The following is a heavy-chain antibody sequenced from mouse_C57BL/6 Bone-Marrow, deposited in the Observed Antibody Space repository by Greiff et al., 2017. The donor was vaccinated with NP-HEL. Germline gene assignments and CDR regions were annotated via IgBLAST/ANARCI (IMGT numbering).Heavy chain of an antibody. J-gene: IGHJ2*01. V-gene: IGHV1-42*01. CDR3: ARRGGHFDY. Sequence: VQLQQSGPELVKPGASVKISCKASGYSFTGYYMNWVKQSPEKSLEWIGEINPSTGGTTYNQKFKAKATLTVDKSSSTAYMQLKSLTSEDSAVYYCARRGGHFDYWGQGTTLTVSS. CDR1: GYSFTGYY. CDR2: INPSTGGT.